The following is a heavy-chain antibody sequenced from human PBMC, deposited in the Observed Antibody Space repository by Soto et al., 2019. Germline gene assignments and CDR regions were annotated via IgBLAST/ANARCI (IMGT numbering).Heavy chain of an antibody. CDR3: ARALPYSSSGDS. CDR1: GYTFITYG. CDR2: ISAGNGNT. V-gene: IGHV1-18*01. J-gene: IGHJ4*02. Sequence: QVQLVQSGAEVKKPGASVKVSCQASGYTFITYGITWGRRAPGQGLEWMGWISAGNGNTYYGQKFQGRVTMTTDSFTSTAYMELSSLTSDDTAVYYCARALPYSSSGDSWGRGTLVTVSS. D-gene: IGHD6-13*01.